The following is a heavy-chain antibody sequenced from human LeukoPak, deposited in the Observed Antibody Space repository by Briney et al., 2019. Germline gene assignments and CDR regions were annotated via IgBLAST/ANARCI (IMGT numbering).Heavy chain of an antibody. Sequence: ASVKVSCKASGYTFTSYGISWVRQAPGQGLEWMGWVSAYNGNTNYAQKLQGRVTMTTDTSTSTAYMELRSLRSDDTAVYYCARDGIAVAGTGQAEYFQHWGQGTLVTVSS. J-gene: IGHJ1*01. CDR3: ARDGIAVAGTGQAEYFQH. CDR1: GYTFTSYG. V-gene: IGHV1-18*01. CDR2: VSAYNGNT. D-gene: IGHD6-19*01.